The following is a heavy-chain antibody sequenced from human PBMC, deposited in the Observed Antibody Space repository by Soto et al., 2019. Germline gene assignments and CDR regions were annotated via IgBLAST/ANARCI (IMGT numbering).Heavy chain of an antibody. V-gene: IGHV3-13*01. D-gene: IGHD1-26*01. CDR3: ARGPSRLWELQGPFDY. CDR2: IGTAGDT. CDR1: GFTFSSYD. J-gene: IGHJ4*02. Sequence: GGSLRLSCAASGFTFSSYDMHWVRQATGKGLEWVSAIGTAGDTYYPGSVKGRFTISRENAKNSLYLQMNSLRAGDTAVYYCARGPSRLWELQGPFDYWGQGTLVTVSS.